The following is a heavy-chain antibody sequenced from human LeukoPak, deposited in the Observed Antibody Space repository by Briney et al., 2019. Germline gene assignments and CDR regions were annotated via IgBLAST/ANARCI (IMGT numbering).Heavy chain of an antibody. CDR2: ISYDGSNK. D-gene: IGHD3/OR15-3a*01. J-gene: IGHJ4*02. CDR3: ARSPPGDWEYYYFDY. Sequence: GGSLRLSCAASGFTFSSYGMHWVRQAPGKGLEWVAVISYDGSNKYYADSVKGRFTISRDNSKNTLYLQMNSLRAEDTAVYYCARSPPGDWEYYYFDYWGQGTLVTVSS. CDR1: GFTFSSYG. V-gene: IGHV3-30*03.